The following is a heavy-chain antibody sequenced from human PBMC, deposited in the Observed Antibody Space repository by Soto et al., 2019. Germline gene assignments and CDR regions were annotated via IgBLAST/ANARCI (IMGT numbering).Heavy chain of an antibody. V-gene: IGHV4-4*07. CDR2: IYTSGST. D-gene: IGHD2-15*01. CDR1: GDAMTKYY. Sequence: QVQLQESGPGLVKPSETLSLTCTVSGDAMTKYYWSWIRQPAGKGLEWIGRIYTSGSTNYNPSLKSRVTMSLETSKNHCSLKLKSVPAADTAVYYCARTVVAAYYFHFGGPGALGTVSS. CDR3: ARTVVAAYYFHF. J-gene: IGHJ4*02.